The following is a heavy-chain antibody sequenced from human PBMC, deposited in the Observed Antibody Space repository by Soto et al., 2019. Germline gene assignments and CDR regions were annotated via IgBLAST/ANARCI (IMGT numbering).Heavy chain of an antibody. D-gene: IGHD3-22*01. CDR3: AKGWSSGYYYRAFDI. Sequence: GGSLRLSCTGSGFTFSSSTMTWVRQGPGKGLEWVSAISGSGGSTYYADSVKGRFTISRDNSKNTLYLQMNSLRAEDTAVYYCAKGWSSGYYYRAFDIWGQGTMVTVSS. V-gene: IGHV3-23*01. J-gene: IGHJ3*02. CDR1: GFTFSSST. CDR2: ISGSGGST.